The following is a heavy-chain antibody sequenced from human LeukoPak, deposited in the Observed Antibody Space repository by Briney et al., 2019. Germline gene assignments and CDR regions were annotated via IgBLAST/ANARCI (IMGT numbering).Heavy chain of an antibody. Sequence: ASVKVSCKASGYIFTSYGISWVRQAPGQGLEWMGWISAYNGNTNYAQKLQGRVTMTTDTSTSTAYMELRSLRSDDTAVYYCARGKAAAGWNWFDPWGQGTLVTVSS. D-gene: IGHD6-13*01. J-gene: IGHJ5*02. CDR3: ARGKAAAGWNWFDP. CDR2: ISAYNGNT. V-gene: IGHV1-18*04. CDR1: GYIFTSYG.